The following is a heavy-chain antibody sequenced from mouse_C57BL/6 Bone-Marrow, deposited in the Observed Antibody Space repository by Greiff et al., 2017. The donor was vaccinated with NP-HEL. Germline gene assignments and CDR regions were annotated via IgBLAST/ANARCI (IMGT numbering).Heavy chain of an antibody. CDR3: TREGYGKSEPKWGAMDY. D-gene: IGHD2-1*01. CDR2: ISSGGDYI. Sequence: EVKLMESGEGLVKPGGSLKLSCAASGFTFSSYAMSWVRQTPEKRLEWVAYISSGGDYIYYADTVKGRFTISSDNARNTMYLQMSSLKSEDTAMYYCTREGYGKSEPKWGAMDYGGQGTSVTVSS. V-gene: IGHV5-9-1*02. J-gene: IGHJ4*01. CDR1: GFTFSSYA.